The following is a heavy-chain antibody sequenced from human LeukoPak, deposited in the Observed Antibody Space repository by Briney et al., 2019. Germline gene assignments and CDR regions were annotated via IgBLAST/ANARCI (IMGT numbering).Heavy chain of an antibody. V-gene: IGHV1-18*01. J-gene: IGHJ4*02. CDR1: GYTFTSYG. Sequence: GASVKVSCKASGYTFTSYGISWVRQAPGQGLEWMGWISAYNGNTNYAQKLQGRVTMTTDTSTSTAYMELRSLRSDDTAVYYCASHERGYCSGGSCYLDYWGQGTLVTVSS. D-gene: IGHD2-15*01. CDR3: ASHERGYCSGGSCYLDY. CDR2: ISAYNGNT.